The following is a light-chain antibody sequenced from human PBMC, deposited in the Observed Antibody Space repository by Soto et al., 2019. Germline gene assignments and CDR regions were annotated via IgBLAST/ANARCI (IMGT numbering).Light chain of an antibody. V-gene: IGLV2-14*01. Sequence: QSALTQPASVSGSPGQSITISCTGTSSDVGGYNYVSWYQQHPGKAPKLMIYEVSNRPSGVSNRFSGSKSGNTASLTISGLQAEGEADYYCSSYTSSSTYNYVFGTGTKVTVL. CDR2: EVS. CDR3: SSYTSSSTYNYV. J-gene: IGLJ1*01. CDR1: SSDVGGYNY.